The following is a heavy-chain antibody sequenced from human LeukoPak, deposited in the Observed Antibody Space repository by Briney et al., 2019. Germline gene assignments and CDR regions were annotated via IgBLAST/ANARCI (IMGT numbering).Heavy chain of an antibody. Sequence: GGSLRLSCAASGFTFSSYEMNWVRQAPGKGLEWVSYISSSGSTIYYADSVKGRFTISRDNAKNSLYLQMNSLRAEDTAVYYCARDRDVVAVAGPGFFVYWGQGTLVTVSS. CDR2: ISSSGSTI. D-gene: IGHD6-19*01. V-gene: IGHV3-48*03. CDR1: GFTFSSYE. CDR3: ARDRDVVAVAGPGFFVY. J-gene: IGHJ4*02.